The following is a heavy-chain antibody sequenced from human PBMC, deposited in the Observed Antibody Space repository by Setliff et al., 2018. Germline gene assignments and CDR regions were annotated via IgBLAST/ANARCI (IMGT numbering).Heavy chain of an antibody. CDR1: GFTFSSYA. J-gene: IGHJ5*01. D-gene: IGHD1-20*01. V-gene: IGHV3-23*01. CDR2: ITGGGGST. Sequence: GGSLRLSCAASGFTFSSYAMSWVRRAPGKGLAWVSGITGGGGSTYYADPVKGRFTISRDNTENSLYLQMNSLRVEDTAFYYCAKVRLPNSYMRSGVESWGQGTLVTVSS. CDR3: AKVRLPNSYMRSGVES.